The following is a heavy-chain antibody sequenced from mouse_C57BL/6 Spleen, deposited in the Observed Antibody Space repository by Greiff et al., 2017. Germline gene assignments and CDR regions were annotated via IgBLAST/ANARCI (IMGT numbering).Heavy chain of an antibody. V-gene: IGHV1-74*01. CDR2: IHPSDIDT. CDR3: AIYYGSSFDY. J-gene: IGHJ2*01. CDR1: CYTFTSYW. Sequence: VQLQQPGAELVKPGASVKVSCKASCYTFTSYWMPWVKQRPGPCLAWIGRIHPSDIDTTYNQKFNGNATLTVDTSSSTAYMQLSSLTSEDSAVYYCAIYYGSSFDYWGQGTTLTVSA. D-gene: IGHD1-1*01.